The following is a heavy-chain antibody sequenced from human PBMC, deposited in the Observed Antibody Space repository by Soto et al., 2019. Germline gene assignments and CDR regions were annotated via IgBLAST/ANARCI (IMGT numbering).Heavy chain of an antibody. CDR2: IIPIFGTA. J-gene: IGHJ4*02. CDR1: GGTFSSYA. V-gene: IGHV1-69*05. Sequence: SVKVSCKASGGTFSSYAISWVRQAPGQGLEWMGGIIPIFGTANYAQKFQGRVTLTTDTSTGTAYMELRSLRSDDTAVYYCARDERGTCTSSSCYYFDYWGQGTLVTVSS. CDR3: ARDERGTCTSSSCYYFDY. D-gene: IGHD2-2*01.